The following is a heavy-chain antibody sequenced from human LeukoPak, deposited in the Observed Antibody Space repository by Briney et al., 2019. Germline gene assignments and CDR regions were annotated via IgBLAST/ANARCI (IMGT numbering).Heavy chain of an antibody. D-gene: IGHD2-15*01. CDR3: ARERGRYCSGGSCYRLEYFQH. J-gene: IGHJ1*01. V-gene: IGHV4-34*01. CDR1: GGSFRGYY. CDR2: INHSGST. Sequence: SETLSLTCAVYGGSFRGYYWSWIRQPPGKGLEWIGEINHSGSTNYNPSLKSRVTISVDTSKNQFSLKLSSVTAADTAVYYCARERGRYCSGGSCYRLEYFQHWGQGTLVTVSS.